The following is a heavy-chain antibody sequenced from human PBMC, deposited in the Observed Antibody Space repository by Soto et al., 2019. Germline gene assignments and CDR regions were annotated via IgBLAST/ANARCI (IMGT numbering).Heavy chain of an antibody. CDR2: ISYDGSNK. CDR1: GFTFSSYG. Sequence: LRLSCAASGFTFSSYGMHWVRQAPGKGLEWVAVISYDGSNKYYADSVKGRFTISRDNSKNTLYLQMNSLRAEDTAVYYCAKLPGESKENYYYYYGMDVWGQGTTVTVSS. D-gene: IGHD1-1*01. J-gene: IGHJ6*02. CDR3: AKLPGESKENYYYYYGMDV. V-gene: IGHV3-30*18.